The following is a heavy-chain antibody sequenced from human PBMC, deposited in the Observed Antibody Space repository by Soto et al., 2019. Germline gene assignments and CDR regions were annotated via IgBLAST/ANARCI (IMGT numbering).Heavy chain of an antibody. CDR2: ISYDGSNK. CDR3: ASQIQSYFAY. D-gene: IGHD5-18*01. J-gene: IGHJ4*02. Sequence: QVQLVESGGGVVQPGRSLRLSCAASGFTFSSYGMHWVRQAPGKGLEWVAVISYDGSNKYYADSVKGRFTISRDNSKNTLYLQMNSLRAEDTAVSYCASQIQSYFAYWGQGTMVTVSS. CDR1: GFTFSSYG. V-gene: IGHV3-30*03.